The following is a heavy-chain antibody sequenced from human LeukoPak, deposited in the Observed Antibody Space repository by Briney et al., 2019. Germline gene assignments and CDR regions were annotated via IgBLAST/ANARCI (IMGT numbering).Heavy chain of an antibody. CDR1: GFTFSSYE. CDR3: VRGDRYFFDF. J-gene: IGHJ4*02. CDR2: IGNTGRTI. Sequence: GGSLRLPCAASGFTFSSYEMNWVRQAPGRGLEWVSYIGNTGRTIYYTDSVKGRFTTSRDNAKNSLYLQMNSLRAEDTAIYYCVRGDRYFFDFWGQGTLVTVSS. V-gene: IGHV3-48*03.